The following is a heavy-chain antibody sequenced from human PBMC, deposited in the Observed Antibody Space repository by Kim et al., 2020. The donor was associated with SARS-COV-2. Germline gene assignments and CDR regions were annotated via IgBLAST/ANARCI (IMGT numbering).Heavy chain of an antibody. D-gene: IGHD3-10*01. V-gene: IGHV4-59*12. Sequence: STPSLTRQVTISIDTSKNQFSLKLSSVTAADTAMYYCARGYYDSGSYFNDWGQGTLVTVSS. J-gene: IGHJ4*02. CDR3: ARGYYDSGSYFND.